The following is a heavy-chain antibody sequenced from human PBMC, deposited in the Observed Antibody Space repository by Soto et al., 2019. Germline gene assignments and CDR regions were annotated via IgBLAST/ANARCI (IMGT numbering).Heavy chain of an antibody. J-gene: IGHJ6*02. Sequence: PGGSLRLSCAASGFTFSSYEMNWVRQAPGKGLEWVSYISSSGSTIYYADSVKGRFTISRDNAKNSLYLQMNSLRAEDTAVYYCATLVGANYYYYGMDVWGQGTTVTVSS. V-gene: IGHV3-48*03. CDR2: ISSSGSTI. D-gene: IGHD1-26*01. CDR1: GFTFSSYE. CDR3: ATLVGANYYYYGMDV.